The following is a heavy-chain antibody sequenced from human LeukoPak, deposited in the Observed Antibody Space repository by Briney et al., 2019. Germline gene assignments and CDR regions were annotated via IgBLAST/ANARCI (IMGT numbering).Heavy chain of an antibody. CDR3: ARGPMYSSSSVDYFDY. CDR2: INPNSGGT. V-gene: IGHV1-2*02. Sequence: ASVKLSCTASGYTFTGYYMHWVRQAPGQGLEWMGWINPNSGGTNYAQTFQGRVTMTRDTSISTAYMELSRLRSDDTAVYYCARGPMYSSSSVDYFDYWGQGTLVTVSS. D-gene: IGHD6-6*01. CDR1: GYTFTGYY. J-gene: IGHJ4*02.